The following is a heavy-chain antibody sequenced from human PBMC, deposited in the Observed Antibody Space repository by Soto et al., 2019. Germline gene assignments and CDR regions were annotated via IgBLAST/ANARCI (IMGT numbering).Heavy chain of an antibody. V-gene: IGHV5-10-1*01. J-gene: IGHJ4*02. Sequence: EVQLVQSGAEVKKPGEYLRISCKGSGYSFPNFWITWVRQMPGKGLEWMGKIDPSDSYTDYNPTFQGHVTISVDRSISTAYLQWTSLKASDTAMYYCARGLRYFDRVFGLDYWGQGTLVTVSS. CDR1: GYSFPNFW. CDR3: ARGLRYFDRVFGLDY. D-gene: IGHD3-9*01. CDR2: IDPSDSYT.